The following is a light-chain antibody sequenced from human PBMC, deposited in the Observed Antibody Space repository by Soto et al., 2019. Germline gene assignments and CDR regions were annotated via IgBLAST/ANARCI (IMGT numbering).Light chain of an antibody. Sequence: QSALTQPASVSGSPGQSLAISCTGTSRDVGRDNLVSWYQHHPGKAPKLMIYDVSYRPSGGSNRFSGAKAGYTASLTISGLQAEDEDDYYCSSYSDTGTLVVFGGGTKLTVL. CDR2: DVS. J-gene: IGLJ3*02. CDR3: SSYSDTGTLVV. CDR1: SRDVGRDNL. V-gene: IGLV2-14*03.